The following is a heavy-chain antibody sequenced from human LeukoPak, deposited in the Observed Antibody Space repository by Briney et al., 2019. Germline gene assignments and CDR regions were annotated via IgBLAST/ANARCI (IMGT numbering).Heavy chain of an antibody. CDR3: AKGPGWKNTYFDY. V-gene: IGHV3-9*01. J-gene: IGHJ4*02. Sequence: HPGGSLRLSCAASGFTFDDYAMHWVRHAPEKGLEWVSGISWNSGSTGYADSVKGRFTISRDNAKNSLYLQMNSLRAEDTALYYCAKGPGWKNTYFDYWGQGTLVTVSS. CDR1: GFTFDDYA. D-gene: IGHD1-1*01. CDR2: ISWNSGST.